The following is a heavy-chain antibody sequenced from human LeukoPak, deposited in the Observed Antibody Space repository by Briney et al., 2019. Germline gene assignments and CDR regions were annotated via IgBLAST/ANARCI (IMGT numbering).Heavy chain of an antibody. J-gene: IGHJ4*02. V-gene: IGHV3-7*05. CDR1: GFTFSSHW. CDR2: IKTDGSEE. D-gene: IGHD6-19*01. Sequence: GGSLRLSCAASGFTFSSHWMSWVRQAPWKELEWVAIIKTDGSEEDYVDAVKGRFTISRDNAKNCLYLQMNNLRAEDTAVYYCARDWNGSGWPTDYWGQGTLVTVSS. CDR3: ARDWNGSGWPTDY.